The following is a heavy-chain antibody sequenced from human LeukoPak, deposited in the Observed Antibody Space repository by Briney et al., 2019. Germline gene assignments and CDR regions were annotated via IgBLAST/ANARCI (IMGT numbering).Heavy chain of an antibody. D-gene: IGHD5-18*01. J-gene: IGHJ4*02. CDR3: AKGNGYSYGRYYFDY. CDR2: IYSGGST. V-gene: IGHV3-53*01. Sequence: GGSLRLSCAASGFTVSSNYMSWVRQAPGKGLEWVSVIYSGGSTCYADSVKGRFTISRDNSKNTLYLQVNSLRAEDTAVYYCAKGNGYSYGRYYFDYWGQGTLVTVSS. CDR1: GFTVSSNY.